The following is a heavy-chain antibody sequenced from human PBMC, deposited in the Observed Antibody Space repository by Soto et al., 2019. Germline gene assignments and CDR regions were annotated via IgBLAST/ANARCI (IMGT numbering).Heavy chain of an antibody. CDR1: GFTFSSYS. V-gene: IGHV3-21*01. CDR2: ISSSSSYI. CDR3: ARSYGDYVPYYYYYGMDV. J-gene: IGHJ6*02. D-gene: IGHD4-17*01. Sequence: PGGSLRLSCAASGFTFSSYSMNWVRQAPGKGLEWVSSISSSSSYIYYADSVKGRFTISRDNAKNSLYLQMNSLRAEDTAVYYCARSYGDYVPYYYYYGMDVCGQVPTVTVSS.